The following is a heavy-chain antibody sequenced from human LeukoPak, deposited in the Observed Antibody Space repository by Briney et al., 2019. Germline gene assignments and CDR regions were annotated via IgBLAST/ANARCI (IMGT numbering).Heavy chain of an antibody. V-gene: IGHV1-69*05. Sequence: ASVKVSCKASGGTFTSYSVSWVRQAPGHGLEWMGGIVPIFGTTNYAEKFKGRVTMTTDESTTTVYMELSSLRSEDTAVYYCARVTGYSNWFDPWGQGTLVTVSS. J-gene: IGHJ5*02. CDR3: ARVTGYSNWFDP. CDR1: GGTFTSYS. CDR2: IVPIFGTT. D-gene: IGHD4-11*01.